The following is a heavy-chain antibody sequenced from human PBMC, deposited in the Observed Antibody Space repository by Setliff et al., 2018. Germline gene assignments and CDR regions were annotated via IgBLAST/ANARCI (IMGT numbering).Heavy chain of an antibody. V-gene: IGHV1-18*01. CDR1: GYTFTTHG. CDR2: ISTDDGDT. CDR3: ARDWFCSGGDCSDVFDF. J-gene: IGHJ3*01. Sequence: ASVKVSCKASGYTFTTHGISWVRQAPGQGLEWMGWISTDDGDTNFAQKFQGRVTLTTDTSTGTAYMELRSLTFDDTAVYYCARDWFCSGGDCSDVFDFWGQGTRVTVSS. D-gene: IGHD2-21*02.